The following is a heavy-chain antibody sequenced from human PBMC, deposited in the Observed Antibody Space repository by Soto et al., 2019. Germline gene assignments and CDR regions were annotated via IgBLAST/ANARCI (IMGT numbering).Heavy chain of an antibody. Sequence: QVQLVQSGAEVKKPGASVKVSCKTSGYTFTSYHISWVRQAPGQGLEWMGWISAYNTNTNYAQKFHVRFTMTTDTLTIKTYMERRSLKSDVKDVYYCARDKTPTDYWGHGTLVTVSS. CDR1: GYTFTSYH. V-gene: IGHV1-18*01. CDR3: ARDKTPTDY. J-gene: IGHJ4*01. CDR2: ISAYNTNT.